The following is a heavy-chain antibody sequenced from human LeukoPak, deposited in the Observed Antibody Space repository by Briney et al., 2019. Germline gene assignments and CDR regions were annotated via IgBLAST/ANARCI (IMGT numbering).Heavy chain of an antibody. CDR2: INPSGGST. CDR1: GYTFTSYY. CDR3: ARDQEQNWGGDCYSLDY. Sequence: ASVKVSCKASGYTFTSYYMHWVRQPPGQGLEWMGIINPSGGSTSYAQKFQGRVTMTRDTSTSTVYMELSSLRSEDTAVNYCARDQEQNWGGDCYSLDYWGQGTLAPVSS. D-gene: IGHD2-21*02. J-gene: IGHJ4*02. V-gene: IGHV1-46*01.